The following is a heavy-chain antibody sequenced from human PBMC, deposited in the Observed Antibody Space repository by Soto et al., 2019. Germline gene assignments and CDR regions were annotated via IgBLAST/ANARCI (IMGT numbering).Heavy chain of an antibody. Sequence: QVQLQESGPGLVKPSQTLSLTCTVSGGSISSGDYYWSWIRQPPGKGLEWIGYIYYSGSTYYNPSLKSRVTISGDTSKNQFSLKLSSVTAADTAVYYCARVAMERYYDSSGYYCDYWGQGTLVTVSS. V-gene: IGHV4-30-4*01. D-gene: IGHD3-22*01. CDR2: IYYSGST. J-gene: IGHJ4*02. CDR3: ARVAMERYYDSSGYYCDY. CDR1: GGSISSGDYY.